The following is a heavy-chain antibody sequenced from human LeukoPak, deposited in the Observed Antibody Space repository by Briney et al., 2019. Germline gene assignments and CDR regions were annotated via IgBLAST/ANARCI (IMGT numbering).Heavy chain of an antibody. J-gene: IGHJ4*02. CDR2: ISGSGGST. CDR1: GFTFSSYA. Sequence: GGSLRLSCAASGFTFSSYAMSWVRQAPGKGLEWVSAISGSGGSTYYADSVKGRFTISRDNSKNTLYLQMNSLRAEDTAVYYCAKEYSSGWYERHDFVSTDYWGQGTLVTVSS. CDR3: AKEYSSGWYERHDFVSTDY. V-gene: IGHV3-23*01. D-gene: IGHD6-19*01.